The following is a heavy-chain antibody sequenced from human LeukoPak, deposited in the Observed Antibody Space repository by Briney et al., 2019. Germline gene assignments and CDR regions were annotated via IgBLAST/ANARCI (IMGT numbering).Heavy chain of an antibody. Sequence: GGSLRLSCSASGFTFSRFWMSWVRQAPEKGLEYVALIKQGGSEIFHMDSVKGRFTISRDDATNSLYLQMNSLRVEDTALYYCARDRESESDSEGDYWGQGTLVTVSS. CDR1: GFTFSRFW. D-gene: IGHD4-11*01. J-gene: IGHJ4*02. CDR2: IKQGGSEI. V-gene: IGHV3-7*01. CDR3: ARDRESESDSEGDY.